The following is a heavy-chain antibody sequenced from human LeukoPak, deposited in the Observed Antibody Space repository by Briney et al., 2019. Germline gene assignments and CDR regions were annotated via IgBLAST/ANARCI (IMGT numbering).Heavy chain of an antibody. D-gene: IGHD3-9*01. Sequence: PGGSLRLSCAASGFTFKSFVMAWVRQAPGRGLEWVSYISKGSGHIYHTDSVEGRFTTSRDNANDSVYLQMNNLRVEDTAIYFCARFDGGFDSWGQGTLVTVSS. CDR3: ARFDGGFDS. J-gene: IGHJ4*02. CDR2: ISKGSGHI. V-gene: IGHV3-48*01. CDR1: GFTFKSFV.